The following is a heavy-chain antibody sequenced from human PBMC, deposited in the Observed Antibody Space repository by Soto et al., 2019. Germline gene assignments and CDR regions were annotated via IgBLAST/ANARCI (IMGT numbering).Heavy chain of an antibody. CDR1: GFTFSTYS. J-gene: IGHJ4*02. Sequence: GGSLRLSCAASGFTFSTYSMNWVRQAPGKGPEWVSYISNSGSKIDYVDSVKGRFTISRDNAKNSLYLQMNSLRAEDTAVYYCARAVGYYYDSSGYYYFDYWGQGTLVTVSS. V-gene: IGHV3-48*04. CDR3: ARAVGYYYDSSGYYYFDY. CDR2: ISNSGSKI. D-gene: IGHD3-22*01.